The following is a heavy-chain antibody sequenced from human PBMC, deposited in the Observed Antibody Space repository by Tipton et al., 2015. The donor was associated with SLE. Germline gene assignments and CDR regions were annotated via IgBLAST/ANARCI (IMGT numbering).Heavy chain of an antibody. V-gene: IGHV4-34*01. D-gene: IGHD6-13*01. CDR2: INHSGFT. CDR1: GGSFSGYS. J-gene: IGHJ1*01. Sequence: TLSLTCAVYGGSFSGYSWSWIRQPPGKGLEWIGEINHSGFTNYKPSLKSRVTISVDTSRNQFSLQVSSVTAADTAVYYCARLCCIGAAGTGHFQLWGQGTLVTVSS. CDR3: ARLCCIGAAGTGHFQL.